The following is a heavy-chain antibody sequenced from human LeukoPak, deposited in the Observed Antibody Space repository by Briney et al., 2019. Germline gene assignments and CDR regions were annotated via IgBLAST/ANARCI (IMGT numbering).Heavy chain of an antibody. V-gene: IGHV4-4*02. D-gene: IGHD3-22*01. CDR1: GGSTSSSNW. Sequence: PSETLSLTCAVSGGSTSSSNWWSWVRQPPGKGLEWIGEIYHSGSTNYNPSLKSRVTISVDTSKNQFSLKLSSVTAADTAVYYCARGPRSYYDSSGDFYYYYGMDVWGQGTTVTVSS. CDR2: IYHSGST. J-gene: IGHJ6*02. CDR3: ARGPRSYYDSSGDFYYYYGMDV.